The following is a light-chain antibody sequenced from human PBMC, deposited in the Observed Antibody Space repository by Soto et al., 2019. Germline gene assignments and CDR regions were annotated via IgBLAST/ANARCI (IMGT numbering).Light chain of an antibody. CDR1: QSISRY. Sequence: DLQMTQSPSSLSASVGDKVTIGCRASQSISRYLNWYQHKPGKAPKLLIYAASSLQSGVPSRFSGSGSGTDFTLTISSLQPEDSATYYCQQSYSTPFTFGPGTKVDIK. J-gene: IGKJ3*01. CDR3: QQSYSTPFT. CDR2: AAS. V-gene: IGKV1-39*01.